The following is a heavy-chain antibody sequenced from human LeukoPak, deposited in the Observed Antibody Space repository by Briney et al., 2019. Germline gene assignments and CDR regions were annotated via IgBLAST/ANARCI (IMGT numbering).Heavy chain of an antibody. D-gene: IGHD3-10*01. J-gene: IGHJ4*02. Sequence: ASVKVSCKASGYTFTSYAMHWVRQAPGQRLEWMGWINAGNGNTKYSQKFQGRVTITRDTSASTAYMELSSLRSEDTAVYYCARRRITMVRGVIIEQTFDYWGQGTLVTVSS. CDR1: GYTFTSYA. CDR2: INAGNGNT. V-gene: IGHV1-3*01. CDR3: ARRRITMVRGVIIEQTFDY.